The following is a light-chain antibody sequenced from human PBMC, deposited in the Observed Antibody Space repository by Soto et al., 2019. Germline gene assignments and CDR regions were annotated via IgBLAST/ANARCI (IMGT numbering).Light chain of an antibody. CDR2: RAS. J-gene: IGKJ2*01. V-gene: IGKV3-20*01. CDR3: QQYGSSPYT. Sequence: EIVLTQSPGTLSLSPGERATLSCRASQSVSSSYLAWYQQKPGQAPRLLIYRASSRATGIPDRFSGSGSGTDFTLTISRLQPEDFAVYYSQQYGSSPYTFGQGTNLEIK. CDR1: QSVSSSY.